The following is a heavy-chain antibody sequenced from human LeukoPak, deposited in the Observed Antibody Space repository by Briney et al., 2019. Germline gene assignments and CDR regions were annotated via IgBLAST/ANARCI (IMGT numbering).Heavy chain of an antibody. CDR1: GYTFTSYG. D-gene: IGHD2-2*02. V-gene: IGHV1-18*01. Sequence: ASVKVSCKASGYTFTSYGISWVRQAPGQGLEWMGWISAYNGNTNYAQKLQGRVTMTTDTSTSTAYMELRSLRSDDTAVYYCARDPYIVVVPAAIEDHAFDIWGQGTMVTVSS. CDR2: ISAYNGNT. CDR3: ARDPYIVVVPAAIEDHAFDI. J-gene: IGHJ3*02.